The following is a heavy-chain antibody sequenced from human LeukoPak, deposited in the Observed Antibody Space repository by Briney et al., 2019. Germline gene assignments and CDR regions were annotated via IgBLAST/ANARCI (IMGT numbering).Heavy chain of an antibody. CDR2: SYPGDSDT. CDR1: GYSFSTYW. D-gene: IGHD6-19*01. J-gene: IGHJ2*01. Sequence: GESLKISCKGSGYSFSTYWIAWVRQMPGKGLEWMGISYPGDSDTRYSPSFQGQVTISADKSISTAYLQWSSLKASDTGIYYCARHSYTSGWRYFDLWGRGTLVTVSS. V-gene: IGHV5-51*01. CDR3: ARHSYTSGWRYFDL.